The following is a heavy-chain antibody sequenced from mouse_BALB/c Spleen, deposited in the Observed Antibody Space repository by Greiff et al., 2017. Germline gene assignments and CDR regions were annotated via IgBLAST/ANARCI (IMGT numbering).Heavy chain of an antibody. CDR2: ISYSGST. CDR3: ARSNPEREWYFDV. Sequence: DVKLQESGPSLVKPSQTLSLTCSVTGDSITSGYWNWIRKFPGNKLEYMGYISYSGSTYYNPSLKSRISITRDTSKNQYYLQLNSVTTEDTATYYCARSNPEREWYFDVWGAGTTVTVSS. J-gene: IGHJ1*01. CDR1: GDSITSGY. D-gene: IGHD2-5*01. V-gene: IGHV3-8*02.